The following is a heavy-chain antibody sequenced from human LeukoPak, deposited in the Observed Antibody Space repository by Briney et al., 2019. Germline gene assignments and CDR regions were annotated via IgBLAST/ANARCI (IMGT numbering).Heavy chain of an antibody. CDR2: ISSSSSTI. J-gene: IGHJ4*02. Sequence: GGSLRFSCAASGFTFSSYSMNWVRQAPGKGLEWVSYISSSSSTIYYADSVKGRFTISRGNSKNTLYLQMNSLRVEDTAAYYCAKVRAPSGWFNSDYWGQGTLVTVSS. V-gene: IGHV3-48*01. D-gene: IGHD6-19*01. CDR1: GFTFSSYS. CDR3: AKVRAPSGWFNSDY.